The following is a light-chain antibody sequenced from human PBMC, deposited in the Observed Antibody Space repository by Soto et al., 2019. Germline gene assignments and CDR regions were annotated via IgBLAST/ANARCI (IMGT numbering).Light chain of an antibody. CDR1: QSISRS. V-gene: IGKV3-15*01. Sequence: EIVLTQSPAILSVSPVEIATLSCRASQSISRSLAWYQQKPGQAPRLLISDASTRATGIPARFSGSGSGTEFTLTISSLQSEDFALYYCHQYNSWPPGTFGQGTKVDIK. CDR2: DAS. CDR3: HQYNSWPPGT. J-gene: IGKJ2*01.